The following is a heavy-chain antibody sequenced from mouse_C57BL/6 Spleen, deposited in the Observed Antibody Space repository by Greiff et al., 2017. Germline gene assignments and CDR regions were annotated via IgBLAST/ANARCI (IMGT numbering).Heavy chain of an antibody. CDR1: GYAFSSSW. CDR2: VYPGDGDT. CDR3: ARETTEAWFAY. V-gene: IGHV1-82*01. J-gene: IGHJ3*01. D-gene: IGHD1-1*01. Sequence: QVQLQQSGPELVKPGASVKISCKASGYAFSSSWMNWVKQRPGKGLEWIGRVYPGDGDTNYNGKFKGKATLTADKSSSTAYMQLSSRTSEDSAVYFCARETTEAWFAYWGQGTLVTVSA.